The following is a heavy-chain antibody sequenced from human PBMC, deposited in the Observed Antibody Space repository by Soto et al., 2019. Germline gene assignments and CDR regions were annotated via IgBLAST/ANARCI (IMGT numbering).Heavy chain of an antibody. D-gene: IGHD6-13*01. J-gene: IGHJ3*02. Sequence: QVQLVQSGAEMKKPGSSVKVSCKASGGTFSSYAISWVRQAPGQGLEWMGGIIPIFGTANYAQKFQGRVTITADESTSTAYMELCSLRYEDTAVYYCARGGNSWKNAFDIWGQETMVTVSS. CDR1: GGTFSSYA. CDR3: ARGGNSWKNAFDI. V-gene: IGHV1-69*01. CDR2: IIPIFGTA.